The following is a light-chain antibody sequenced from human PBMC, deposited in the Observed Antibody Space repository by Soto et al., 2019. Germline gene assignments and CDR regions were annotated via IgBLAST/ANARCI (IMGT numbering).Light chain of an antibody. Sequence: IQLTQSPSSLSASVGDRVTITCRAGQDIGSALAWYQQRPGKAPKLLLYEASNLEAGVPSRFRGSGSGTDFTLTITSLRPEDVATYYCQQFNGFPLTFGGGTKVHIK. CDR2: EAS. J-gene: IGKJ4*01. CDR1: QDIGSA. CDR3: QQFNGFPLT. V-gene: IGKV1-13*02.